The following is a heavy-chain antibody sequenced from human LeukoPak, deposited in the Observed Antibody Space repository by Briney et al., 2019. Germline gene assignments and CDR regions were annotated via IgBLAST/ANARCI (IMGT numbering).Heavy chain of an antibody. J-gene: IGHJ4*02. CDR2: ISSSSSTI. D-gene: IGHD6-19*01. Sequence: PGGSLRLSCAASGFTFSSYSMNWVRQAPGKGLEWVSYISSSSSTIYYADSVKGRFTISRDNAKNSLYLQMNSLRAEDTAVYYCARDLGYSSGWYPQWGQGTLVTVSS. CDR1: GFTFSSYS. V-gene: IGHV3-48*04. CDR3: ARDLGYSSGWYPQ.